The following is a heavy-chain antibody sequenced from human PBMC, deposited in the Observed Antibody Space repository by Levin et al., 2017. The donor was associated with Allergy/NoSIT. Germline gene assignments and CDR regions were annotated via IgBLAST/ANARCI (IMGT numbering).Heavy chain of an antibody. D-gene: IGHD6-13*01. CDR3: ARDRTSSWYYFDS. Sequence: ASVKVSCKASGYTFTGYYMNWVRQAPGQGLEWMGWINPKSGGTNYAQKFQGRVTMTTDTTISTAYMELNNLRSDDTAYYYCARDRTSSWYYFDSWGQGTLVTVSS. V-gene: IGHV1-2*02. CDR1: GYTFTGYY. CDR2: INPKSGGT. J-gene: IGHJ4*02.